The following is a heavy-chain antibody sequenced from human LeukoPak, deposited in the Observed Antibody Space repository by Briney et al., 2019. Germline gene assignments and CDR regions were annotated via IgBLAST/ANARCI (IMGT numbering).Heavy chain of an antibody. D-gene: IGHD4-17*01. V-gene: IGHV3-73*01. CDR1: GFSFSDYT. J-gene: IGHJ4*02. CDR3: TTRPPHGDINVFDF. CDR2: INTKSNHYAT. Sequence: PGGSLRLSCAASGFSFSDYTIHWVRQASGKGLEWVGRINTKSNHYATTYTASVKGRLTISREDSKNTAYLQMNSLKIEDTALYYCTTRPPHGDINVFDFWGQGTLVTVSS.